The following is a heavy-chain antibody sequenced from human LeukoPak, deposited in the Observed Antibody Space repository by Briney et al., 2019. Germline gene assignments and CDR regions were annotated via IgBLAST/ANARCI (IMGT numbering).Heavy chain of an antibody. J-gene: IGHJ4*02. Sequence: PGGSLRLSCAASGFTLTNYAMSWVRQAPGKGLEWVSDISGSGDFTYYADSVKGRFTISRDKSKNTLYLQMNSLRAEDTAVYYCAKDGARDGYNYPDYWGQGTLVTVSS. CDR2: ISGSGDFT. V-gene: IGHV3-23*01. CDR1: GFTLTNYA. D-gene: IGHD5-24*01. CDR3: AKDGARDGYNYPDY.